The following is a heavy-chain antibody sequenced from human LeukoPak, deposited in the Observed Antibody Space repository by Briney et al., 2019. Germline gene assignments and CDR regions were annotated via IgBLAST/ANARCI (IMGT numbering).Heavy chain of an antibody. V-gene: IGHV5-51*01. CDR3: ARRPGLVGGVAHFDY. Sequence: GESLKISCKGSGYTFNNFWIGWVSQMPGKGLEWMGIIYPGDSDTRYSPSFQGQVTISADKSISTAYLQWSSLKASDTAIYYCARRPGLVGGVAHFDYWGQGTLVTVSS. D-gene: IGHD3-16*01. CDR2: IYPGDSDT. CDR1: GYTFNNFW. J-gene: IGHJ4*02.